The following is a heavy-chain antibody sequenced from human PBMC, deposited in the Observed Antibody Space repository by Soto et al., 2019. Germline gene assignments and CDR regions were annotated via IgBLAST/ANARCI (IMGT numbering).Heavy chain of an antibody. CDR3: VRSGAARLLRHSWFDT. Sequence: EVQLLESGGGLVKPGGSLRLSCAASGFTFNTYDMNWVRQAPGKGLEWVSSITTSSAYIYYADSLKGRITISRDNAKNSLLLQMNRLRAEDTAVYYCVRSGAARLLRHSWFDTWGQGTLVTVSS. V-gene: IGHV3-21*01. J-gene: IGHJ5*02. CDR2: ITTSSAYI. D-gene: IGHD2-21*01. CDR1: GFTFNTYD.